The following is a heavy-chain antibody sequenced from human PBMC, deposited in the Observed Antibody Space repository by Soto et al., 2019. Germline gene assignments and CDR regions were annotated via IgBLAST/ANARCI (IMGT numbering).Heavy chain of an antibody. CDR2: ISYDGSNK. Sequence: GGSLRLSCAASGFTFSSYGMHWVRQAPGKGLEWVAVISYDGSNKYYADSVKGRFTISRDNSKNTLYLQMNSLRAEDTAVYYCAKIGIQLWYVYWGQGTLVTVSS. CDR3: AKIGIQLWYVY. D-gene: IGHD5-18*01. CDR1: GFTFSSYG. V-gene: IGHV3-30*18. J-gene: IGHJ4*02.